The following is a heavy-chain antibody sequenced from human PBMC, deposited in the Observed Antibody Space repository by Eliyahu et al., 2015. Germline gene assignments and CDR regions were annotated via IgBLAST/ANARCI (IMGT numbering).Heavy chain of an antibody. Sequence: QVQLQESGPGLVXPSGTLSLTCAVSGGSIXXXNWWXWVRQPPGKGLEWIGEIYHSGSTNYNPSLKSRVTISVDKSKNQFSLKLSSVTAADTAVYYCARTDCIVGAEGGCFYYYGMDVWGQGTTVTVSS. CDR3: ARTDCIVGAEGGCFYYYGMDV. CDR2: IYHSGST. CDR1: GGSIXXXNW. D-gene: IGHD1-26*01. V-gene: IGHV4-4*02. J-gene: IGHJ6*02.